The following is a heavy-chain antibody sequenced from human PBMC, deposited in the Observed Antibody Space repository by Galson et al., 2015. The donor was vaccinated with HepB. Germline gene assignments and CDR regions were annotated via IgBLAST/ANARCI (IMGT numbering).Heavy chain of an antibody. CDR1: GFILSDYS. D-gene: IGHD6-13*01. CDR2: ITSSSSYI. CDR3: ARAGPMAAAGTSIDY. V-gene: IGHV3-21*01. Sequence: SLRLSCAASGFILSDYSMNWVRQAPGKGLEWVSSITSSSSYIYYADSLKGRFTISRDNAKNSLFLQMYSLRAEDAAVYYCARAGPMAAAGTSIDYWGRGTLVTVSS. J-gene: IGHJ4*02.